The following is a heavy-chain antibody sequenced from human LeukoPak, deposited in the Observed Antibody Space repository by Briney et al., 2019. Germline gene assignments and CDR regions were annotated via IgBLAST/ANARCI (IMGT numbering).Heavy chain of an antibody. CDR2: ISSSASTI. J-gene: IGHJ4*02. CDR1: GFTFSSYE. CDR3: ARRGTSRSSYYFDY. V-gene: IGHV3-48*03. Sequence: GGSLRLSCAASGFTFSSYEMNWVRQAPGKGLEWVSYISSSASTIYYADSVKGRFTSSRDNAKNSLYLQMNSLRAEDTAVYYCARRGTSRSSYYFDYWGQGTLVTVSS.